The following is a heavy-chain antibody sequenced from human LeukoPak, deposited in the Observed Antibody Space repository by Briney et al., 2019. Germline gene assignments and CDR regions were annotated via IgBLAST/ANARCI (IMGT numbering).Heavy chain of an antibody. V-gene: IGHV4-59*01. J-gene: IGHJ4*02. Sequence: SETLSLTCTVSGGSISSYYWNWIRQPPGKGLEWIGYIYYSGSTNHNPSLKSRVTISVDTSKNQFSLKLSSVTAADTAVYYCARDHRGVRDYFDYWGQGTLVTVSS. D-gene: IGHD3-10*01. CDR1: GGSISSYY. CDR2: IYYSGST. CDR3: ARDHRGVRDYFDY.